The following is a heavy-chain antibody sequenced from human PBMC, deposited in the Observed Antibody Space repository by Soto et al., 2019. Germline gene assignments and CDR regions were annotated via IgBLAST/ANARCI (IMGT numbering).Heavy chain of an antibody. V-gene: IGHV3-30*18. D-gene: IGHD3-22*01. Sequence: PGGSLRLSCAASGFTFSSYGMHWVRQAPGKGLEWVAVISYDGSNKYYADSVKGRFTISRDNSKNTLYLQMNSLRAEDTAVYYCAKDHLSYYYDSSGYYPDYWGQGT. J-gene: IGHJ4*02. CDR1: GFTFSSYG. CDR2: ISYDGSNK. CDR3: AKDHLSYYYDSSGYYPDY.